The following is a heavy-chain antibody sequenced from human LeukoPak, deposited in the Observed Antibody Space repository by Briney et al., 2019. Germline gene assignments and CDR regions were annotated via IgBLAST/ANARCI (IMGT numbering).Heavy chain of an antibody. V-gene: IGHV1-69*05. CDR3: ARDREQLSYLGAFDI. CDR1: GGTFSRYA. D-gene: IGHD5-18*01. Sequence: SVKVSCKASGGTFSRYAISWVRQAPGQGLEWMGGIIPIFGTANYAQKFQGRVTITTDESTSTAYMELSSLRSEDTAVYYCARDREQLSYLGAFDIWWQGTMGTVSS. CDR2: IIPIFGTA. J-gene: IGHJ3*02.